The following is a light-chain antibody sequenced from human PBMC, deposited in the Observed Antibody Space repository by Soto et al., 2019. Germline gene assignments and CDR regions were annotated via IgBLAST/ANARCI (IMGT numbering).Light chain of an antibody. Sequence: QSALPQPPSASGSPGQSVAISCTGTSSDIGAYKFVSWYQQHPGKAPKLIIYEVSIRPSGVPDRFSGSKSGNTASLTVSGLLAEDEADYYCSLYAGSNNVVFGGGTKVTVL. CDR3: SLYAGSNNVV. CDR2: EVS. CDR1: SSDIGAYKF. V-gene: IGLV2-8*01. J-gene: IGLJ2*01.